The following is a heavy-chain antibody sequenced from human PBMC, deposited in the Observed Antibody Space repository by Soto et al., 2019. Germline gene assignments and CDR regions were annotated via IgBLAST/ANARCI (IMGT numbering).Heavy chain of an antibody. CDR2: MKPNSGNT. J-gene: IGHJ6*02. D-gene: IGHD2-21*02. V-gene: IGHV1-8*01. CDR1: GYTFTSYD. CDR3: ARRLPYNYYAMDV. Sequence: QVQLVQSGAEVKKPGASVKVSCKASGYTFTSYDINWVRQATGQGLEWMAWMKPNSGNTGYAQKFQGRVTMTWNTSISTAYMDLTSLGSEDTAVYYCARRLPYNYYAMDVWGQGTTVTVSS.